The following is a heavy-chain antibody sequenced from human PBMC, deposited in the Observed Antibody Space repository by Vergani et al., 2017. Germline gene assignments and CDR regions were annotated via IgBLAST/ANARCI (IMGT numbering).Heavy chain of an antibody. V-gene: IGHV1-69*01. D-gene: IGHD3-22*01. J-gene: IGHJ4*02. Sequence: QVQLVESGGGVVQPGRSLRLSCAASGFTFSSYAISWVRQAPGQGLEWMGGIIPIFGTANYAQKFQGRVTITADESTSTAYMELSSLRSEDTAVYYCAKEAPTGSGYYNWGQGTLVTVSS. CDR3: AKEAPTGSGYYN. CDR2: IIPIFGTA. CDR1: GFTFSSYA.